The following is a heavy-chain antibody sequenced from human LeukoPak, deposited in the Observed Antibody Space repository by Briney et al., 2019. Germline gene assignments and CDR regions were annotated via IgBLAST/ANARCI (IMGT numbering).Heavy chain of an antibody. CDR3: ARDYYDILTGLFGNWFDP. CDR2: IIPIFGTA. J-gene: IGHJ5*02. Sequence: GASVKVSCKASGGTFSSYAISWVRQAPGQGLEWMGGIIPIFGTANYAQKFQGRVTMTTDTSTSTAYMELRSLRSDDTAVYYCARDYYDILTGLFGNWFDPWGQGTLVTVSS. CDR1: GGTFSSYA. V-gene: IGHV1-69*05. D-gene: IGHD3-9*01.